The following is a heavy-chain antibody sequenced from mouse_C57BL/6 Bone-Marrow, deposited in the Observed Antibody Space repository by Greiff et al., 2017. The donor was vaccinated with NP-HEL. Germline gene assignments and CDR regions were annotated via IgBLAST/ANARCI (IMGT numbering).Heavy chain of an antibody. J-gene: IGHJ1*03. Sequence: QVQLQQSGAELMKPGASVKLSCTATGYTFTGYWIEWVKQRPGHGLEWIGEILPGSGSTNYTEKFKGKATFTADTSSNTAYMQLSSLTTEDSAIYYCARGYRHDYGSSDGDVDVGGTGTTVTVSS. V-gene: IGHV1-9*01. CDR1: GYTFTGYW. CDR3: ARGYRHDYGSSDGDVDV. CDR2: ILPGSGST. D-gene: IGHD1-1*01.